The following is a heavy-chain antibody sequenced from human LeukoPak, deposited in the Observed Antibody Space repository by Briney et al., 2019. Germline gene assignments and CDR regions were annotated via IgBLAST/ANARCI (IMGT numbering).Heavy chain of an antibody. CDR3: AELGITMIGGV. Sequence: HPGGSLRLSCAASGFTLSSYEMNWVRQAPGKGLEWVSYISSSGTTIYYAASVKGRFTISSDNAKNSLYLQMNSLRAEDTAVYYCAELGITMIGGVWGKGTTVTISS. CDR1: GFTLSSYE. CDR2: ISSSGTTI. V-gene: IGHV3-48*03. D-gene: IGHD3-10*02. J-gene: IGHJ6*04.